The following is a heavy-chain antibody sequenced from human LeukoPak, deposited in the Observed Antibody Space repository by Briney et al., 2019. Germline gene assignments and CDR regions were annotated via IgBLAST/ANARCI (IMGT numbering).Heavy chain of an antibody. J-gene: IGHJ4*02. Sequence: ASVKVSCKASGYTFTNYGISWVRQAPGQGLEWMGRIIPILGIANYAQKFQGRVTITADKSTSTAYMELSSLRSEDTAVYYCARVGDPPGYSSSWYEGETCWGQGTLVTVSS. V-gene: IGHV1-69*04. CDR3: ARVGDPPGYSSSWYEGETC. CDR2: IIPILGIA. D-gene: IGHD6-13*01. CDR1: GYTFTNYG.